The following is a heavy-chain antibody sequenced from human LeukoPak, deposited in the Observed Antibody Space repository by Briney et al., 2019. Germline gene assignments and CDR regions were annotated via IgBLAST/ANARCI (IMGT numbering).Heavy chain of an antibody. D-gene: IGHD4-23*01. Sequence: SQTLSLTCAISGDSVSRNTAAWNWIRQSPSGDLEWLGRTYYRSKWYNDYAVSVKSRMTINPDTSENQFTLQLKSVTPEDTAVYYCVRAGDHVTYGGVDVWGLGTMVTVSS. J-gene: IGHJ3*01. CDR2: TYYRSKWYN. CDR1: GDSVSRNTAA. CDR3: VRAGDHVTYGGVDV. V-gene: IGHV6-1*01.